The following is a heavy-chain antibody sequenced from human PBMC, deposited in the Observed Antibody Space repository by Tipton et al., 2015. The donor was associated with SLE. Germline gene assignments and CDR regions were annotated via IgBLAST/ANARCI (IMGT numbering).Heavy chain of an antibody. D-gene: IGHD4-17*01. V-gene: IGHV4-59*08. CDR1: DDSIRDYY. CDR3: ARQLGYGDPFAFDY. J-gene: IGHJ4*02. CDR2: ISYSGST. Sequence: TLSLTCSVSDDSIRDYYFSWIRQPPGKELEWIGYISYSGSTVYNPSLESRVTISLDTSKNHLSLKLRSGTAADRATYYCARQLGYGDPFAFDYWSQGTLVTVSS.